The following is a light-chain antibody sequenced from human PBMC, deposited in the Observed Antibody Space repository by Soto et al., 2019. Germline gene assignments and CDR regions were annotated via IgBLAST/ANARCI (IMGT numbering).Light chain of an antibody. V-gene: IGKV1-27*01. J-gene: IGKJ1*01. CDR3: QKYDSAPT. CDR2: AVS. CDR1: QGISNS. Sequence: DIQMTQSPSSLSASVGDRVTITCRPSQGISNSLAWYQQKPGKVPKLLIHAVSTLQPGVPSRFSGSGSGTDFTLTISSLQPEGVATYYCQKYDSAPTFGPGTKVDIK.